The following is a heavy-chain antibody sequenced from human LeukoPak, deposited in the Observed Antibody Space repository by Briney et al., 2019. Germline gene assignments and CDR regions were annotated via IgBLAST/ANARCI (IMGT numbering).Heavy chain of an antibody. J-gene: IGHJ6*03. CDR2: INHSGST. D-gene: IGHD3-10*01. V-gene: IGHV4-34*01. CDR1: GGSFSGYY. Sequence: PSETLSLTCAVYGGSFSGYYWSWIRQPPGKGLEWIGEINHSGSTNYNPSLKSRVTISVDTSKNQFSLKLSSLTAADTAVYYCARGHGGRFGELLSSYYYYYMDVWGKGTTVTVSS. CDR3: ARGHGGRFGELLSSYYYYYMDV.